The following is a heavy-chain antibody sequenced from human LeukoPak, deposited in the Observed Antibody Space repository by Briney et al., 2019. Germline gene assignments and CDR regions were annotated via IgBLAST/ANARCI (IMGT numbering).Heavy chain of an antibody. V-gene: IGHV4-59*08. CDR1: GGSISSDY. J-gene: IGHJ4*02. Sequence: SETQSLTCTVSGGSISSDYWTWIRQPPGKGLEWIGYIYHSGTTNYNPSLKSRVTMSIDTSKNQFSLKLSSVTAADTAVYYCARHLNTPMVKAHFDYWGQGTLITVSS. CDR2: IYHSGTT. CDR3: ARHLNTPMVKAHFDY. D-gene: IGHD5-18*01.